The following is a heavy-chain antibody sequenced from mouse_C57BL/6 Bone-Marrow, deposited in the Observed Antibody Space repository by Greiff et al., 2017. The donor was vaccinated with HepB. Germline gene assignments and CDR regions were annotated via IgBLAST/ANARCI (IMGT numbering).Heavy chain of an antibody. D-gene: IGHD1-1*01. CDR2: ISNGGGST. V-gene: IGHV5-12*01. Sequence: EVQLQESGGGLVQPGGSLKLSCAASGFTFSDYYMYWVRQTPEKRLEWVAYISNGGGSTYYPDTVKGRFTISRDNAKNTLYLQMSRLKSEDTAMYYCARHEYYGSLDYWGQGTTLTVPS. J-gene: IGHJ2*01. CDR3: ARHEYYGSLDY. CDR1: GFTFSDYY.